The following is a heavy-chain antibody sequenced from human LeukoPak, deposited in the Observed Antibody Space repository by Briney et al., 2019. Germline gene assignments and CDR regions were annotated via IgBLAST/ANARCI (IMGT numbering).Heavy chain of an antibody. V-gene: IGHV3-23*01. J-gene: IGHJ4*02. CDR3: AKDKTNSIWRFFDY. CDR1: GFTFRGYA. D-gene: IGHD6-13*01. CDR2: ISSSGENT. Sequence: GGSLRLSCGASGFTFRGYAMAWVRQAPGKGLEWVSTISSSGENTYYTDSVKGRFTVSRDNSKNTLYLQMNSLRAEDTAVYFRAKDKTNSIWRFFDYWGQGTLVTVSS.